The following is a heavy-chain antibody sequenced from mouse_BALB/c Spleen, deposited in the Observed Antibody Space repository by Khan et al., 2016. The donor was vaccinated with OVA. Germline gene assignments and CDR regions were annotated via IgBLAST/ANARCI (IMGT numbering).Heavy chain of an antibody. D-gene: IGHD1-1*01. J-gene: IGHJ3*01. CDR1: GYTFTNYG. V-gene: IGHV9-3*02. CDR2: ININTGEP. Sequence: QIQLVQSGPELKKPGETVKISCKASGYTFTNYGMNWVKQAPGKGLKWMGWININTGEPTYTEEFKGRLAFSLETSASTAYLQINNLKNEDTATYFCARGYGSSYGFAYWGQGTLVTVSA. CDR3: ARGYGSSYGFAY.